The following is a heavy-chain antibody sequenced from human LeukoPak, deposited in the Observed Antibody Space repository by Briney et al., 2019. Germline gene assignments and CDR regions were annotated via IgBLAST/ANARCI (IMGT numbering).Heavy chain of an antibody. CDR2: IYYSGST. CDR3: ARDGLLWFGESEGYFDY. V-gene: IGHV4-59*01. Sequence: SPSETLSLTCTVSGGSISSYYWSWIRQPPGKGLEWLGYIYYSGSTNYNPSLKSRVTISVDTSKNQFSLKLSSVTAADTAVYYCARDGLLWFGESEGYFDYWGQGTLVTVSS. J-gene: IGHJ4*02. CDR1: GGSISSYY. D-gene: IGHD3-10*01.